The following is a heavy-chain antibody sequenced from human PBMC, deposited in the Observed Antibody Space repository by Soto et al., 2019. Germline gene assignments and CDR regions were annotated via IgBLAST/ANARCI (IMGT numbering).Heavy chain of an antibody. CDR1: GFTFSDYW. CDR2: IKGDGSNI. D-gene: IGHD4-17*01. V-gene: IGHV3-74*03. CDR3: ARDSVFYDDYALTCFDY. Sequence: HLEVSLGLSCAASGFTFSDYWMHWVRQAPGKGLVWVSQIKGDGSNIKYADSVKGRFTISRDNAKNSLYLQMNSLRAEDTAVYYCARDSVFYDDYALTCFDYCGQGALVTVSS. J-gene: IGHJ4*02.